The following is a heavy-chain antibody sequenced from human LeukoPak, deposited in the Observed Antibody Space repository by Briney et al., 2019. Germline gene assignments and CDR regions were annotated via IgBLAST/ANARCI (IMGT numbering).Heavy chain of an antibody. CDR2: IYHSGST. J-gene: IGHJ4*02. CDR1: GYSISSGFY. CDR3: ARAVGTSRNFFDY. V-gene: IGHV4-38-2*02. Sequence: PSETLSLTCTVSGYSISSGFYWGWIRQPPGKGLECIGSIYHSGSTYYNPSLKSRVTISVDTSKNQFSLNLSSVTAADTAMYYCARAVGTSRNFFDYWGQGTLVTVSS. D-gene: IGHD4-23*01.